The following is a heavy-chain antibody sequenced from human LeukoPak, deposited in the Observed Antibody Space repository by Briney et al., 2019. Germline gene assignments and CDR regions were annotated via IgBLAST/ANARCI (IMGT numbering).Heavy chain of an antibody. V-gene: IGHV3-73*01. CDR2: IRSKANSYAT. Sequence: GGSLHLSCAASGFRFSDAWMSWVRQIPGKGLEWVGRIRSKANSYATAYAASVKGRFTISRDDSKNTAYLQMNSLKTEDTAVYYCTRRGYYCMDVWGKGTTVTVSS. CDR1: GFRFSDAW. CDR3: TRRGYYCMDV. J-gene: IGHJ6*03.